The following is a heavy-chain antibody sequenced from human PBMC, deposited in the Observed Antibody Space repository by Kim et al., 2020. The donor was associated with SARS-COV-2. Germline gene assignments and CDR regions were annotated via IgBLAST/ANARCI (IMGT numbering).Heavy chain of an antibody. CDR3: ARVRDQTWSYYYYGMDV. J-gene: IGHJ6*02. V-gene: IGHV3-7*04. D-gene: IGHD2-2*01. Sequence: VKSRFTISRDNAKNSLYLQRNSLRAEDTAVYYCARVRDQTWSYYYYGMDVWGQGTTVTVSS.